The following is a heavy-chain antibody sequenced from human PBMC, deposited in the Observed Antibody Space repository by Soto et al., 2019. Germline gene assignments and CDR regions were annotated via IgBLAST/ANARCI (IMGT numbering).Heavy chain of an antibody. CDR1: GGTFRSYA. J-gene: IGHJ6*02. D-gene: IGHD2-15*01. CDR3: SGARVVAAAKYYYYGMDV. CDR2: IIPMFGTA. Sequence: QVQLVQSGAEVKKPGSSVKVSCKASGGTFRSYAISWVRQAPGQGLEWMGGIIPMFGTANYAQKFQGRVTITADESTRTAYMELSSLRSEDTAVYYCSGARVVAAAKYYYYGMDVWGQGTTVTVSS. V-gene: IGHV1-69*01.